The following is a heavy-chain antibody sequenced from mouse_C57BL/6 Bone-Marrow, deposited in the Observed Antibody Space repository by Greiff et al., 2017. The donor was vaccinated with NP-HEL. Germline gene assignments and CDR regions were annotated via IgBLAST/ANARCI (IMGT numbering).Heavy chain of an antibody. J-gene: IGHJ3*01. D-gene: IGHD1-1*01. CDR2: IHPNSGST. CDR3: ARSITTVVARGFAY. V-gene: IGHV1-64*01. Sequence: QVQLQQPGAELVKPGASVKLSCKASGYTFTSYWMHWVKQRPGQGLEWIGMIHPNSGSTNYNEKFKSKATLTVDKSSSTAYMQLSSLTSEDSAVYYCARSITTVVARGFAYWGQGTLVTVSA. CDR1: GYTFTSYW.